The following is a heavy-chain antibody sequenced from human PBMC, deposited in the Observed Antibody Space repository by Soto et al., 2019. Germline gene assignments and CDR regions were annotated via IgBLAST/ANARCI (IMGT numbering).Heavy chain of an antibody. D-gene: IGHD2-15*01. Sequence: ASVQVSCKAPGYTFTSYAMHWVRQAPGQRLEWMGWINAGNGNTKYSQKFQGRVTITRDTSASTAYMELSSLRSEDTAVYYCARDLVVVAATWDNWFDPWGQGTLVTVSS. CDR3: ARDLVVVAATWDNWFDP. J-gene: IGHJ5*02. V-gene: IGHV1-3*01. CDR2: INAGNGNT. CDR1: GYTFTSYA.